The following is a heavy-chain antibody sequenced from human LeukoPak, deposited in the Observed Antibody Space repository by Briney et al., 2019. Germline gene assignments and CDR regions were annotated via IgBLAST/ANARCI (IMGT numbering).Heavy chain of an antibody. D-gene: IGHD3-10*01. CDR2: IWFDGTKK. V-gene: IGHV3-33*01. CDR3: AREEATTVRGVSDY. CDR1: GFTFSIYG. J-gene: IGHJ4*02. Sequence: GWSLRLSCAASGFTFSIYGMHWVRQAPGKGLAWVALIWFDGTKKYYADSVKGRFTISRDNSKNTLYLQMNSLRAEDTAVYYCAREEATTVRGVSDYWGQGTLVTVSS.